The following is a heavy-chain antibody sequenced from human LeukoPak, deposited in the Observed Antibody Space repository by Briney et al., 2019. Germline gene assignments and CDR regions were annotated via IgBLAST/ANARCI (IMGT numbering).Heavy chain of an antibody. J-gene: IGHJ6*03. CDR3: VRDLRDRRGYSNYYMDV. V-gene: IGHV3-53*01. CDR2: IYSGGST. CDR1: ALTVCNNY. D-gene: IGHD3-10*01. Sequence: GGSLRLSCAGSALTVCNNYMSWVRHSPEGGVEWVSIIYSGGSTDYADSVKGRFTTSRDTSKNTVYLQMNNLRAEDTAVYYCVRDLRDRRGYSNYYMDVWGKGTTVTVSS.